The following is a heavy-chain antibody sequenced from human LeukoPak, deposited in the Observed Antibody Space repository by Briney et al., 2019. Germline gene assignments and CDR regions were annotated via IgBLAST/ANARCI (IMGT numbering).Heavy chain of an antibody. CDR3: ARDREVSHFDY. V-gene: IGHV4-30-2*01. D-gene: IGHD6-6*01. Sequence: SETLSLTCTVSGGSISSGGYYWSWIRQPPGKGLEWIVYIYHSGRTYYNPSHKSRVTISVDRSKNQFSLKLSSVTAADTAVYYCARDREVSHFDYWGQGTLVTVSS. CDR2: IYHSGRT. CDR1: GGSISSGGYY. J-gene: IGHJ4*02.